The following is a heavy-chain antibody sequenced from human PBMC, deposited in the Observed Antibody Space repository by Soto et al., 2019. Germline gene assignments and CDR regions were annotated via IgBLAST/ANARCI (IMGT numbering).Heavy chain of an antibody. CDR2: IYYSGST. Sequence: SETLSLTCTVSGGSISSSSYYWGWIRQPPGKGLEWIGSIYYSGSTYYNPSLKSRVTISVDTSKNQFSLKLSSVTAADTAVYYCARGGVVAADHLSLDKYYYYGMDVWGQGTTVTVSS. CDR3: ARGGVVAADHLSLDKYYYYGMDV. J-gene: IGHJ6*02. D-gene: IGHD2-15*01. CDR1: GGSISSSSYY. V-gene: IGHV4-39*01.